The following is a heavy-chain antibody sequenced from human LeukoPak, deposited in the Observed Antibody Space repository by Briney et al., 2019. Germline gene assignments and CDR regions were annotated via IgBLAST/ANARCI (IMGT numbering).Heavy chain of an antibody. V-gene: IGHV4-31*03. CDR1: GGSIGTSAYY. Sequence: SETLSLTCTVSGGSIGTSAYYWHWIRQHPGKGLAWIGFISGSGSTLYNPSLKSRVTISSDTSKNQFSLKLTSVTAADMAVYYCARGRYSYGWNDSWGQGTLVTVSS. CDR2: ISGSGST. J-gene: IGHJ5*01. D-gene: IGHD3-16*02. CDR3: ARGRYSYGWNDS.